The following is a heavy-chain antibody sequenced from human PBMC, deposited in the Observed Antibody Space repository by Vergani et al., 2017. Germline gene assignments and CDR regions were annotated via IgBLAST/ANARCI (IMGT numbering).Heavy chain of an antibody. V-gene: IGHV4-59*08. CDR2: IYYSGST. D-gene: IGHD6-19*01. Sequence: QVQLQESGPGLVKPSETLSLTCTVSGGSISSYYWSWIRQPPGKGLEWIWYIYYSGSTNYNPSLKSRVTISVDTSKNQFSLKLSSVTAADTAVYYCARGNEDSSGWPRYYWYFDLWGRGTLVTVSS. CDR3: ARGNEDSSGWPRYYWYFDL. CDR1: GGSISSYY. J-gene: IGHJ2*01.